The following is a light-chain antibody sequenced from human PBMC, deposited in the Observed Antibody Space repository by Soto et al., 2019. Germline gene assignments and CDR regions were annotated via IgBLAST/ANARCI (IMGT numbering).Light chain of an antibody. J-gene: IGKJ4*01. CDR1: QSVFYSSNNRNY. CDR3: QQYYSTPPT. Sequence: DIVMTQSPESLAVSLGERASINCKSSQSVFYSSNNRNYLAWYQQKLGQPPKLLIYWASTRESGVPDRFSGSGSGTDFTLTISSLQAGDVAVYYCQQYYSTPPTLGGGTKVEIK. V-gene: IGKV4-1*01. CDR2: WAS.